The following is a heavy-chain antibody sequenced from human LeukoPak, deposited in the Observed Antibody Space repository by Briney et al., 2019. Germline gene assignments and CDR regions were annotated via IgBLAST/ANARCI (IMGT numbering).Heavy chain of an antibody. D-gene: IGHD3-16*01. V-gene: IGHV4-34*01. CDR2: INHSGIT. CDR1: GGSFSYYY. J-gene: IGHJ4*02. Sequence: SETLSLTCAVYGGSFSYYYWSWIRQPPGKGLEWIGEINHSGITNYNPSLKSRVTISADTSKNQFSLKLTSVTAADTAVYYCANPARDFANSGAITWWGQGTLVTVSS. CDR3: ANPARDFANSGAITW.